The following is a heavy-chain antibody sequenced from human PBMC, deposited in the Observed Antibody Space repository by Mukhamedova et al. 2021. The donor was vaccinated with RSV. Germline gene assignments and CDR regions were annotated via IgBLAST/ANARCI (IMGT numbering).Heavy chain of an antibody. J-gene: IGHJ2*01. CDR3: AKDRGWSRQAQVANWFFDL. D-gene: IGHD6-19*01. V-gene: IGHV4-39*02. Sequence: STYYNPSLKSRVTISVDTSKNHFSLKLSSVTAADTAVYFCAKDRGWSRQAQVANWFFDLWGRGTLVTVSS. CDR2: ST.